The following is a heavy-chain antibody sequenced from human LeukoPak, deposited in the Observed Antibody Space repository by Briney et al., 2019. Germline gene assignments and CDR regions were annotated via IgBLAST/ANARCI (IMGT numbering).Heavy chain of an antibody. CDR2: FYGDGNT. CDR1: GFTVSSND. D-gene: IGHD1-14*01. CDR3: ARNRPGNGYFDS. Sequence: QSGGSLRLSCAASGFTVSSNDLTWVRHTPGKGLEWVAIFYGDGNTNYADSVKGRFTLSRDTSRNTLYLQMNSLRTEDTAVFYCARNRPGNGYFDSWGQGTLVTVCS. J-gene: IGHJ4*02. V-gene: IGHV3-66*01.